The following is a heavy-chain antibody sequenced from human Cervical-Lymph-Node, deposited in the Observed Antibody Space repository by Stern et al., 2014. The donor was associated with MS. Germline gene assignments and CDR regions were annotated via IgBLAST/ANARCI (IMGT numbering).Heavy chain of an antibody. CDR2: ISSSSSYI. V-gene: IGHV3-21*01. CDR1: GFTFSSYS. J-gene: IGHJ3*02. D-gene: IGHD3/OR15-3a*01. Sequence: EDQLVESGGGLVKPGGSLRLSCAASGFTFSSYSMNWVRQAPGKGLEWVSSISSSSSYIYYADSVKGRFTISRDNAKNSLYLQMNSLRAEDTAVYYCARDNPQLDAFDIWGQGTMVTVSS. CDR3: ARDNPQLDAFDI.